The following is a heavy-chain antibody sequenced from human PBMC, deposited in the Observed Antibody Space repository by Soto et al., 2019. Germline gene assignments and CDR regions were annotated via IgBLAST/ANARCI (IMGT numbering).Heavy chain of an antibody. CDR2: IYYSGST. J-gene: IGHJ4*02. CDR1: GGSISSSSYY. D-gene: IGHD2-15*01. Sequence: PSETLSLTCTVSGGSISSSSYYWGWIRQPPGKGLEWIGSIYYSGSTYYNPSLKSRVTISVDTSKNQFSLKLSSVTAADTAVYYCARPRDTVSSFDFWGQGTLFSVSS. V-gene: IGHV4-39*01. CDR3: ARPRDTVSSFDF.